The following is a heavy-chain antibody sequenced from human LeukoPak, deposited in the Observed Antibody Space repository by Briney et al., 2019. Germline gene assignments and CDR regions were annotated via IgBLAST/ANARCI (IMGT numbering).Heavy chain of an antibody. Sequence: SETLSLTCTVSGGSISSYYWSWIRQPAGKGLEWIGRIYTSGSTNYNPSLKSRVTMSVDTSKNQFSLKLSSVTAAGTAVYYCARGPDYETGYWPYYYYYGMDVWGQGTTVTVSS. D-gene: IGHD3-9*01. J-gene: IGHJ6*02. CDR2: IYTSGST. CDR3: ARGPDYETGYWPYYYYYGMDV. V-gene: IGHV4-4*07. CDR1: GGSISSYY.